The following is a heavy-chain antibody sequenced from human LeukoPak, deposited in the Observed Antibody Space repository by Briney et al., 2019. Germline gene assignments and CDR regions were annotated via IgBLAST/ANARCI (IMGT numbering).Heavy chain of an antibody. D-gene: IGHD3-10*01. CDR1: GYTFTGYY. CDR3: ARGPSITMVRGGQWYYYMDV. J-gene: IGHJ6*03. CDR2: INPSGGST. V-gene: IGHV1-46*01. Sequence: SVKVSCKASGYTFTGYYIHWVRQAPGQGLEWMGLINPSGGSTNYAQRFQGRVTMTRDTSTSTVYMELSSLRSEDTAVYYCARGPSITMVRGGQWYYYMDVWGKGTTVTISS.